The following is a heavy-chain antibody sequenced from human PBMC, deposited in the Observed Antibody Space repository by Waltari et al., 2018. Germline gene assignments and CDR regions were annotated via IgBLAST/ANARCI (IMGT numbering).Heavy chain of an antibody. CDR1: GYTFTAYY. D-gene: IGHD2-2*01. CDR3: ATAGYCSNTYCSSLLDY. J-gene: IGHJ4*02. Sequence: EVQLLQSGAEVKKPGASVKISCKASGYTFTAYYLHWRRQAPGKGLEWMGRVDPEDGEADYAQKFQDRVTITRDTSTDTAYMELSSLRSEDTAVYYCATAGYCSNTYCSSLLDYWGQGVLVTVSS. CDR2: VDPEDGEA. V-gene: IGHV1-69-2*01.